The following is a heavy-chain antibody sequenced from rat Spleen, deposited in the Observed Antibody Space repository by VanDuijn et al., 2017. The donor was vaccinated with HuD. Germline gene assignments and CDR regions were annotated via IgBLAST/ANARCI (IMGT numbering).Heavy chain of an antibody. V-gene: IGHV2S12*01. D-gene: IGHD1-4*01. CDR3: TGDRHSPGVMDA. CDR1: GFSLTNYH. CDR2: ISSGGST. Sequence: QVQLKESGPGLVQPSQTLSLTCTVSGFSLTNYHVSWVRQPPGKGLEWIAAISSGGSTYYNSALKSRLSISRDTSESQVFLKMNSRRTEDTAIYFCTGDRHSPGVMDAWGQGASVTVSS. J-gene: IGHJ4*01.